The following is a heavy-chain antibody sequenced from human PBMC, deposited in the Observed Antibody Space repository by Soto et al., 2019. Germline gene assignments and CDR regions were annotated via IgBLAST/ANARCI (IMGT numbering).Heavy chain of an antibody. Sequence: SATLSLTCTVSGGSISSSSYYWGWIRQPPGKGLEWIGSIYYSGSTYYNPSLKSRVTISVDTSKNQFSLKLSSVTAADTAVYYCARRVNYYDSSGYYLVYYFDYWGQGTLVTVSS. V-gene: IGHV4-39*01. CDR2: IYYSGST. CDR1: GGSISSSSYY. CDR3: ARRVNYYDSSGYYLVYYFDY. D-gene: IGHD3-22*01. J-gene: IGHJ4*02.